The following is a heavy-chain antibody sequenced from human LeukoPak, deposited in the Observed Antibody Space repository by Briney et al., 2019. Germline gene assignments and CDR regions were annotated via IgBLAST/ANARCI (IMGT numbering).Heavy chain of an antibody. CDR3: TRDRHCSNGVCQNPPGMDV. Sequence: GGSLRLSCAASGFTFSSYGMHWVRQASGMGLEWVADIWFDGETEHFADSVKGRFTISRDNFKNTLYLQMNSLRAEDTAVYYCTRDRHCSNGVCQNPPGMDVWGQGTMVTVSS. V-gene: IGHV3-33*01. D-gene: IGHD2-8*01. J-gene: IGHJ6*02. CDR2: IWFDGETE. CDR1: GFTFSSYG.